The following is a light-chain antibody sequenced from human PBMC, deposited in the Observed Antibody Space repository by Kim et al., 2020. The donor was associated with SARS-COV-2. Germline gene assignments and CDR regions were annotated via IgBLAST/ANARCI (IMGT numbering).Light chain of an antibody. CDR2: LGS. Sequence: DIVMTQSPFSLPVTPGEPASISCRSSQSLLHSNGYNYLDWYLQKPGQSPQLLIYLGSNRASGVPDRFSGSGSGTDFTLKINRVEAEDVGVYYCMQALQTPQMYTFGQGTKLEIK. V-gene: IGKV2-28*01. CDR1: QSLLHSNGYNY. CDR3: MQALQTPQMYT. J-gene: IGKJ2*01.